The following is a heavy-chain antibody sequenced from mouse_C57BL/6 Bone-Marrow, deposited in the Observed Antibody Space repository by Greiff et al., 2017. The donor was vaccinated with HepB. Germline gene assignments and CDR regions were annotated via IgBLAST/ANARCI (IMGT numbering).Heavy chain of an antibody. Sequence: QVQLQQSGAELVRPGASVTLSCKASGYTFTDYEMHWVKQTPVHGLEWIGAIDPETGGTAYNQKFKGKAILTADKSSSTAYMELRSLTSEDSAVYCCTRRDLLWDDWGQGTTLTVSS. CDR3: TRRDLLWDD. CDR1: GYTFTDYE. V-gene: IGHV1-15*01. J-gene: IGHJ2*01. CDR2: IDPETGGT. D-gene: IGHD2-1*01.